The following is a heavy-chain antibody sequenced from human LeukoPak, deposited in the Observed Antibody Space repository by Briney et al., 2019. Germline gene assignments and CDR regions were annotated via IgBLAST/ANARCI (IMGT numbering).Heavy chain of an antibody. J-gene: IGHJ4*02. Sequence: SETLSLTCTVSGGSISSYYWSWIRQPPGKGLEWIGYIYYSGSTNYNPSLKSRVTISVDTSKNQFSLKLSSVTAADTAVYYCARGGSDYYYDSSGPRFDYFDYWGQGTLVTVSS. CDR3: ARGGSDYYYDSSGPRFDYFDY. V-gene: IGHV4-59*01. CDR2: IYYSGST. D-gene: IGHD3-22*01. CDR1: GGSISSYY.